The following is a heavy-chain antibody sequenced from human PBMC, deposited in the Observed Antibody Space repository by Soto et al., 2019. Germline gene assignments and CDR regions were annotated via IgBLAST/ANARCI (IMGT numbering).Heavy chain of an antibody. CDR2: INPNSGGT. CDR1: GYTFTGYY. J-gene: IGHJ3*02. CDR3: ARDQQWLVLGSVAFDI. D-gene: IGHD6-19*01. Sequence: ASVKVSCKASGYTFTGYYMHWVRQAPGQGLEWMGWINPNSGGTNYAQKFQGRVTMTRDTSISTAYMELSRLRSDDTAVYYCARDQQWLVLGSVAFDIWGQGTMVTVSS. V-gene: IGHV1-2*02.